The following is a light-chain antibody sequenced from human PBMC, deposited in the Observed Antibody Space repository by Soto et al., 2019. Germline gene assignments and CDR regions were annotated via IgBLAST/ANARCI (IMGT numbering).Light chain of an antibody. CDR1: SSNIGAGYD. CDR2: GNS. J-gene: IGLJ2*01. CDR3: QSYDCSLSGYVV. V-gene: IGLV1-40*01. Sequence: QSVLTQPPSVSGAPGQRVTISCTGSSSNIGAGYDVHWYQQLPGTAPKLLIYGNSNRPSGVPDRFSGSKSGTSASLAITGLRAEDEADYYCQSYDCSLSGYVVFGGGTTLTVL.